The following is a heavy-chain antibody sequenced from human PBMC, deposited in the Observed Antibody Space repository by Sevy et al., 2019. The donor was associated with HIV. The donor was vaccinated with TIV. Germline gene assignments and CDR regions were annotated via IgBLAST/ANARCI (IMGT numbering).Heavy chain of an antibody. V-gene: IGHV3-9*01. D-gene: IGHD6-19*01. J-gene: IGHJ4*02. CDR1: RFTFDDYA. CDR2: ISWNRNII. CDR3: AKDRWGSGSPYCLDD. Sequence: SLRLSCAASRFTFDDYAMHWVRQPPGKGLEWVSGISWNRNIIGYADSVKGRFTISRDNAKNSLFLQMDSLRAEDTALYYCAKDRWGSGSPYCLDDWGQGTLVTVSS.